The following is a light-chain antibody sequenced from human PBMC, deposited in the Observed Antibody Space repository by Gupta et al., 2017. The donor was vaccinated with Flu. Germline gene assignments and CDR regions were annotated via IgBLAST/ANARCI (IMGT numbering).Light chain of an antibody. CDR2: GAS. J-gene: IGKJ1*01. Sequence: EVVITQSPATLSVSPGERATLSCRASQSIGSNVAWYQQKPGQPPRLVIYGASTRAAGIPARFSGSGSGTEFTLTIGGLQSEDFAVYYCQHYNNWPPWTFGQGTMV. V-gene: IGKV3-15*01. CDR3: QHYNNWPPWT. CDR1: QSIGSN.